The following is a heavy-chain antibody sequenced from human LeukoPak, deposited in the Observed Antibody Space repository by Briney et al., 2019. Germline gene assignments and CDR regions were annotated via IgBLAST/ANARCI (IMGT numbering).Heavy chain of an antibody. J-gene: IGHJ3*02. V-gene: IGHV4-59*01. CDR1: SGSISRYY. CDR3: ARKSVAVRDAFDI. Sequence: SETLSLTCTVSSGSISRYYWSWIRQPPGKGLDWIGYIYYTGSTYYNPSLKSRVTISVDTSKNQFSLKLNSVTAADTAVYYCARKSVAVRDAFDIWGQGTMVTVSS. CDR2: IYYTGST. D-gene: IGHD6-19*01.